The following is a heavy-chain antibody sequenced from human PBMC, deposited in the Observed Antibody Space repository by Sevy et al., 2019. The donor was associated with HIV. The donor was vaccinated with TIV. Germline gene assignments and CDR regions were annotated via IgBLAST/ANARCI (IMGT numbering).Heavy chain of an antibody. V-gene: IGHV3-64D*06. CDR2: ISTDGRST. D-gene: IGHD3-3*02. CDR1: XXXFSNYA. CDR3: VDVLAXRPVGXXXX. J-gene: IGHJ4*02. Sequence: GGSLRLSCSASXXXFSNYAMHWXRQAPGKGLEHVSAISTDGRSTYYADSVRGRFTISRDNSKNTLYLQMSNLRLEDTAVYYCVDVLAXRPVGXXXXXXXGTLVAVSS.